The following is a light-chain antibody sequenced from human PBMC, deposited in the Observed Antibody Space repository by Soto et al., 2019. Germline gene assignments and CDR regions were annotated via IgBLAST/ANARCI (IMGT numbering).Light chain of an antibody. CDR1: SSNIGAGYD. CDR2: GNS. CDR3: QSYDSRLSSYV. J-gene: IGLJ1*01. V-gene: IGLV1-40*01. Sequence: QSVLTQPPSVSGAPGQRVTISSTGSSSNIGAGYDVHWYQQLPGTAPKLLIYGNSNRPSGVPDRFSGSKSGTSASLAITGLQAEDEADYYCQSYDSRLSSYVFGPGTKLTVL.